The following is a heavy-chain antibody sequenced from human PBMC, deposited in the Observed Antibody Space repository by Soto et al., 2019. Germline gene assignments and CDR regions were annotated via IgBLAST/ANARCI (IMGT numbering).Heavy chain of an antibody. CDR1: GGSISSGGYS. CDR2: IYHSGST. D-gene: IGHD1-26*01. Sequence: QLQLQESGSGLVKPSQTLSRTCAVSGGSISSGGYSWSWIRQPPGKGLEWIGYIYHSGSTYYNPSLKSRVTIPVDRSKNQFSLKLSSVTAADTAVYYCASSGSYRIDLFDYWGQGTLVTVSS. CDR3: ASSGSYRIDLFDY. V-gene: IGHV4-30-2*01. J-gene: IGHJ4*02.